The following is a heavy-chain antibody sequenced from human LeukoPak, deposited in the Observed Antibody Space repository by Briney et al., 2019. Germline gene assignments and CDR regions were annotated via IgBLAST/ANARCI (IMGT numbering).Heavy chain of an antibody. CDR3: ARDRRIYASSSGGFDY. J-gene: IGHJ4*02. CDR2: IRYDGSNK. V-gene: IGHV3-30*02. D-gene: IGHD5-12*01. Sequence: PGGSLRLSCAASGFTFSSYGMHWVRQAPGKGLEWVAFIRYDGSNKYYADSVKGRFTISRDNSKNTLCLQMNSLRAEDTAVYYCARDRRIYASSSGGFDYWGQGTLVTVSS. CDR1: GFTFSSYG.